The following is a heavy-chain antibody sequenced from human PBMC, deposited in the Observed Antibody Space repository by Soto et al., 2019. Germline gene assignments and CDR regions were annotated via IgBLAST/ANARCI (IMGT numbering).Heavy chain of an antibody. CDR1: GGSISSYY. Sequence: SETLSLTCTVSGGSISSYYWNWIRQPPGKGLEWIGYIYYSRSTNYNPSLKSRVTISVDTSKNQFSLKLSSVTAADTAVYYCARVDYYDSSGYPDYWGQGTLVTVSS. V-gene: IGHV4-59*01. J-gene: IGHJ4*02. CDR2: IYYSRST. D-gene: IGHD3-22*01. CDR3: ARVDYYDSSGYPDY.